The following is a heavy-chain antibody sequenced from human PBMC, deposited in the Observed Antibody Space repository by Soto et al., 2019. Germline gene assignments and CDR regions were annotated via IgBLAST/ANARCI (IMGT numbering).Heavy chain of an antibody. Sequence: EVQLVESGGGLVKPGGSLRLSCAASGFTFSSYSMNWVRQAPGKGLEWVSSISSSTRYTYYADSLKGRFTISRDNAKNSLYLQMNSLRAEDTAVYYCARGALYYYDSSGYSGSSFDPWCQGTLVTVSS. D-gene: IGHD3-22*01. J-gene: IGHJ5*02. CDR3: ARGALYYYDSSGYSGSSFDP. V-gene: IGHV3-21*01. CDR1: GFTFSSYS. CDR2: ISSSTRYT.